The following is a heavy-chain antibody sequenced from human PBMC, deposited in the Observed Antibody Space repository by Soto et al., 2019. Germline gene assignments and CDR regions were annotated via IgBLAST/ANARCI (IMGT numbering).Heavy chain of an antibody. CDR2: IYYSGST. J-gene: IGHJ6*03. V-gene: IGHV4-31*03. CDR3: ARAYGSGGYSRYYYMDV. CDR1: GGSISSGGYY. Sequence: KTSETLSLTCTVSGGSISSGGYYWSWIRQHPGKGLEWIGYIYYSGSTYYNPSLKSRVTISVDTSKNQFSLKLSSVTAADTAVYYCARAYGSGGYSRYYYMDVWGKGTTVTVSS. D-gene: IGHD3-10*01.